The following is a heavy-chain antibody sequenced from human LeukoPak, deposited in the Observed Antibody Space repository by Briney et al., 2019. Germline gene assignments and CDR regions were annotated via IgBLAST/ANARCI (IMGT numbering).Heavy chain of an antibody. D-gene: IGHD6-13*01. CDR1: GYTFTGYY. Sequence: ASVKVSCKASGYTFTGYYMHWLRQAPGQGLEWMGWINPNSGGTNYAQKFQGRVTMTRDTSISTAYMELSRLRSDDTAVYYCARDNSSSWYSTEYCYYYMDVWGKGTTVTVSS. J-gene: IGHJ6*03. CDR2: INPNSGGT. CDR3: ARDNSSSWYSTEYCYYYMDV. V-gene: IGHV1-2*02.